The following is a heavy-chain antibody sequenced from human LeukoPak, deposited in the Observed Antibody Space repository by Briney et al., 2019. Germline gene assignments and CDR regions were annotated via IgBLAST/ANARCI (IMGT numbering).Heavy chain of an antibody. D-gene: IGHD2-21*02. CDR2: ISYDGSNK. J-gene: IGHJ4*02. V-gene: IGHV3-30*18. CDR3: AKLTDCGGDCYSGDHFDY. CDR1: GFTFSSYG. Sequence: PGGSLRLSCAASGFTFSSYGIHWVRQAPGKGLEWVAVISYDGSNKYYADSVKGRFTISRDNSKNTLYLQMNSLRAEDTAVYYCAKLTDCGGDCYSGDHFDYWGQGTLVTVSS.